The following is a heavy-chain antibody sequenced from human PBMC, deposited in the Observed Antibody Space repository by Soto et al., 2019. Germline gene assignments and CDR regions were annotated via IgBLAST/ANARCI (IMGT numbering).Heavy chain of an antibody. CDR3: ARCFSQSSRRLASKGRFDP. V-gene: IGHV1-8*02. J-gene: IGHJ5*02. CDR2: MNPNSGNT. D-gene: IGHD3-3*01. Sequence: ASVKVSCKASGYTFTVYYMHWVRQATGQGLEWMGWMNPNSGNTGYAQKFQGRVTMTRNTSISTAYMELSSLRSEDTAVYYCARCFSQSSRRLASKGRFDPWGQGTLVTVSS. CDR1: GYTFTVYY.